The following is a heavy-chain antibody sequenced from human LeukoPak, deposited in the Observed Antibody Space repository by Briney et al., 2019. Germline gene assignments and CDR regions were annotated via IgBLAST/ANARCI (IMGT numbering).Heavy chain of an antibody. Sequence: GASVKVSCKASGGTFSSYAISWVRQAPGQGLEWMGIINPSGGSTSYAQKFQGRVTMTRDMSTSTVYMELSSLRSEDTAVYYCAREGNRPIVVVPAAPDYWGQGTLVTVSS. D-gene: IGHD2-2*01. CDR3: AREGNRPIVVVPAAPDY. CDR2: INPSGGST. J-gene: IGHJ4*02. CDR1: GGTFSSYA. V-gene: IGHV1-46*01.